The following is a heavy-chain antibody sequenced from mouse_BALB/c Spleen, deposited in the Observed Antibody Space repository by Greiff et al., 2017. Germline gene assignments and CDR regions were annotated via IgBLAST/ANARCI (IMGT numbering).Heavy chain of an antibody. CDR3: ARVPSCDY. CDR1: GFTFSSYG. J-gene: IGHJ2*01. CDR2: INSNGGST. V-gene: IGHV5-6-3*01. Sequence: EVKRVESGGGLVQPGGSLKLSCAASGFTFSSYGMSWVRQTPDKRLELVATINSNGGSTYYPDSVKGRFTISRDNAKNTLYLQMSSLKSEDTAMYYCARVPSCDYWGQGTTLTVSS.